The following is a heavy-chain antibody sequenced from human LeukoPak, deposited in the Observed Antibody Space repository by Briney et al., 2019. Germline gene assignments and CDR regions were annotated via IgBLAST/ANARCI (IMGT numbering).Heavy chain of an antibody. V-gene: IGHV1-46*01. D-gene: IGHD6-13*01. CDR1: GYTFTDFF. CDR2: INPSGGST. Sequence: ASVKVSCKASGYTFTDFFIHWLRQAPGQGFEWMGIINPSGGSTSYAQKFQGRVTMTRDTSTSTVYMELSSLRSEDTAVYYCARDNWGSHTDPAAGFDYWGQGTLVTVSS. CDR3: ARDNWGSHTDPAAGFDY. J-gene: IGHJ4*02.